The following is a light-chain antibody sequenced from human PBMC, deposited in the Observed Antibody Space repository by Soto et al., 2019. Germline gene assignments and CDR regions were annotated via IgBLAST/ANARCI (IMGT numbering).Light chain of an antibody. Sequence: DIHLTQSPSTLSASVGDRVTITCRASQSIRYWLAWYQQKPGKAPKLLIYDASTLESGVPTRFSGSGSGTELTLTISSLNNDDFETYYCQQYNLLSTFGQGTKVDIK. V-gene: IGKV1-5*01. CDR1: QSIRYW. CDR3: QQYNLLST. CDR2: DAS. J-gene: IGKJ1*01.